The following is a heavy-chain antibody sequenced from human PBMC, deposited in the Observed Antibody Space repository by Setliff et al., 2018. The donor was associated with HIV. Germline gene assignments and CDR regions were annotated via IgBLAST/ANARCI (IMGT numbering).Heavy chain of an antibody. CDR1: GGSISSTNW. CDR3: ASAGPYCGDDCPYNWLTP. D-gene: IGHD2-21*02. V-gene: IGHV4-4*02. CDR2: IYHTGST. J-gene: IGHJ5*02. Sequence: SETLSLTCAVSGGSISSTNWWSWVRQPPGKGLEWIGEIYHTGSTNYNPSLKSRVTISVDKSKNQFSLKLSSVTAADTAVYYCASAGPYCGDDCPYNWLTPWGQGTLVTVSS.